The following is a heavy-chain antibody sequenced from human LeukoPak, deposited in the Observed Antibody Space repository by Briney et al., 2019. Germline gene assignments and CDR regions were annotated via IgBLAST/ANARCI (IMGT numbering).Heavy chain of an antibody. CDR1: GYTFTGYY. CDR2: INPNSGGT. CDR3: ARDKEDGSGRGLNYYYYYYMDV. D-gene: IGHD3-10*01. V-gene: IGHV1-2*02. J-gene: IGHJ6*03. Sequence: ASVKVSCKASGYTFTGYYMHWVRQAPGQGLEWMGWINPNSGGTNYAQKFQGRVTMTRDTSISTAYMELSRLRSDDTAVYYCARDKEDGSGRGLNYYYYYYMDVWGKGITVTVSS.